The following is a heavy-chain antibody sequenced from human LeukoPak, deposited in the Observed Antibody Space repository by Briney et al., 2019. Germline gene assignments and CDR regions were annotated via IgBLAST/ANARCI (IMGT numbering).Heavy chain of an antibody. V-gene: IGHV1-18*01. CDR3: ARDRDRSGSQSY. Sequence: ASVKVSCKASGYTFTSYGISWVRQAPGQGLEWMGWISANNGNTKYNTKYAQNLQGRVTMTTDISTSTAYMELRTLKSDDTAVYYCARDRDRSGSQSYWGQGTLVTVSS. D-gene: IGHD1-26*01. J-gene: IGHJ4*02. CDR2: ISANNGNTKYNT. CDR1: GYTFTSYG.